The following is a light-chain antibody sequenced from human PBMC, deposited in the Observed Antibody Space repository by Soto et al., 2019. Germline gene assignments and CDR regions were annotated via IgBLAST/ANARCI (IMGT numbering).Light chain of an antibody. CDR2: GTS. V-gene: IGKV3-20*01. J-gene: IGKJ1*01. Sequence: ETVLTQSPGTLSLSPEERATLSCRASQSVSTSNLAWYQQRPGQAPRLLIYGTSSRATGIPDRFSGSGSGTDFTLTISRLEPEDFAVYYCQQFDYSLWTFGQGTKVEIK. CDR3: QQFDYSLWT. CDR1: QSVSTSN.